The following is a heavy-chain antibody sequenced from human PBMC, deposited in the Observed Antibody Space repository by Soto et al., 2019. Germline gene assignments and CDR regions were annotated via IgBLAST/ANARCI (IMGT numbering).Heavy chain of an antibody. CDR1: GGSISSSNYY. D-gene: IGHD2-2*01. V-gene: IGHV4-39*01. CDR2: IYYSGNT. J-gene: IGHJ6*02. CDR3: ARLGGYCSTTGCYGYYAMDV. Sequence: KPSETLSLTCTVSGGSISSSNYYWGWIRQPPGKGLEWIGSIYYSGNTYYNPSLKSRVTMSVDTSKNQFSLKLSSVTAADTAVYYCARLGGYCSTTGCYGYYAMDVWGQGTTVTVSS.